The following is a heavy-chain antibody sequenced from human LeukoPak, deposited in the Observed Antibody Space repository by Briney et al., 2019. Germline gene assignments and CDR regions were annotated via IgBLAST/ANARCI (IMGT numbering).Heavy chain of an antibody. J-gene: IGHJ4*02. D-gene: IGHD1-26*01. Sequence: YXFTGXXMHWVRQAPGQGLEWMGWISAYNGNTNCAQKLQGRVTMTTDTSTSTAYMELRSLRSDDTAVYYCARGTYFDYWGQGTLVTVSS. CDR2: ISAYNGNT. V-gene: IGHV1-18*01. CDR1: YXFTGXX. CDR3: ARGTYFDY.